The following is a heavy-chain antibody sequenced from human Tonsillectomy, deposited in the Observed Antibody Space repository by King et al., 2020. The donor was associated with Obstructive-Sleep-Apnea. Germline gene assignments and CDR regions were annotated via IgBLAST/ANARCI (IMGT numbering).Heavy chain of an antibody. D-gene: IGHD3-10*01. CDR2: ISPILDIA. CDR1: GGNFSNFA. CDR3: AREGSAGGWFDP. V-gene: IGHV1-69*09. Sequence: QLVQSGAELKKPGSSVRVSCKASGGNFSNFAISWVRQAPGQGLEWMGAISPILDIANYARKFQGRVTITADKPTSTAYMELNSLRSDDTAVYYCAREGSAGGWFDPWGQGTLVTVSS. J-gene: IGHJ5*02.